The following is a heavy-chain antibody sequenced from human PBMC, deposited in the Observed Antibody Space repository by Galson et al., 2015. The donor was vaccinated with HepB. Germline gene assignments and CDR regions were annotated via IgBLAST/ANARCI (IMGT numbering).Heavy chain of an antibody. Sequence: SLRLSCAASGFTFSSFAMSWVRQAPGKGLEWASAISGSGGSTYYANSVKGRFTISRDNSKNTLYLQMNSLRAEDTAVYYCANGRGATYFFDYWGQGTLVTVSS. D-gene: IGHD1-1*01. V-gene: IGHV3-23*01. CDR1: GFTFSSFA. J-gene: IGHJ4*02. CDR3: ANGRGATYFFDY. CDR2: ISGSGGST.